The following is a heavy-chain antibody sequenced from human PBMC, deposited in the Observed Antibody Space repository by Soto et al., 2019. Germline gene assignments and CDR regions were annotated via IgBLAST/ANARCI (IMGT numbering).Heavy chain of an antibody. D-gene: IGHD5-12*01. Sequence: GGSLRLSCASTGFTFSSDAINWVRQTPGKGLEWVSAISAHGDITYYADSVKGRFTISRDNSKNTLSLQLNSLRAEDTAIYFCAKSPRSGKEPPWDYWGQGTQVTVSS. CDR1: GFTFSSDA. V-gene: IGHV3-23*01. CDR3: AKSPRSGKEPPWDY. CDR2: ISAHGDIT. J-gene: IGHJ4*02.